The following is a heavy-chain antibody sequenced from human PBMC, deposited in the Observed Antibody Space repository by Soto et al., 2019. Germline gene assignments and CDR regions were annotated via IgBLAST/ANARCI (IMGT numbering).Heavy chain of an antibody. CDR3: ASDSGSGPFDH. D-gene: IGHD1-26*01. V-gene: IGHV4-30-2*01. J-gene: IGHJ5*02. Sequence: PSETLSLTCAVSGGSISSGGYSWSWIRQPPGKGLEWIGYIYHSGSTYYNPSLKSRVTISVDRSKNQFSLKLSSVTAADTAVYYCASDSGSGPFDHWGQGTLVTVSS. CDR2: IYHSGST. CDR1: GGSISSGGYS.